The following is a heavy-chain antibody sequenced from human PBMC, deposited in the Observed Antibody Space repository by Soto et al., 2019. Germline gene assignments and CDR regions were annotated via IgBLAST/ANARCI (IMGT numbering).Heavy chain of an antibody. CDR1: GYSFTEYW. V-gene: IGHV5-51*01. CDR2: IFPGDSDT. J-gene: IGHJ4*02. Sequence: GESLKISCRGSGYSFTEYWIAWVRQMPGKGLEWMGIIFPGDSDTRYSPSFQGQVTISADRSISTAYLQWSSLKPSDTAMYYCARQGNGAEGFDYWGQGTLVTVSS. CDR3: ARQGNGAEGFDY. D-gene: IGHD4-17*01.